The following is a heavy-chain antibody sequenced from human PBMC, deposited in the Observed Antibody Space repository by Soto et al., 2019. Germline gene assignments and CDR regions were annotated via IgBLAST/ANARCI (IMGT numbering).Heavy chain of an antibody. CDR1: AFKFSDYD. Sequence: GGSLLLSCAASAFKFSDYDMSWVRPAPGKGLEWVSYISGSGDVIYYADSVKGRFTISRDNDKKSVHLQMDTLRAEDTALYYCARAPDCGEGSCYRHFDLWGQGTRVTVSS. J-gene: IGHJ4*02. CDR2: ISGSGDVI. CDR3: ARAPDCGEGSCYRHFDL. V-gene: IGHV3-11*01. D-gene: IGHD2-15*01.